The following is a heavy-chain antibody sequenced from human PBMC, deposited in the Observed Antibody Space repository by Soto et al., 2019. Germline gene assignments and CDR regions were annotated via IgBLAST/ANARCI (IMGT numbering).Heavy chain of an antibody. V-gene: IGHV4-4*02. CDR1: DGSISSSNW. Sequence: KPSETLSLTCAVSDGSISSSNWWSWVRQPPGKGLEWIGEIYHSGSTNYNPSLKSRVTILVDKSKTQFSLKLSSVTAADTAVYYCARVGVTGIDYWGLGTQVTVS. D-gene: IGHD1-26*01. CDR3: ARVGVTGIDY. CDR2: IYHSGST. J-gene: IGHJ4*02.